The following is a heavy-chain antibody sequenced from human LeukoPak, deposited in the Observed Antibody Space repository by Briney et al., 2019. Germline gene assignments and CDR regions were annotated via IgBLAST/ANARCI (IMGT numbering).Heavy chain of an antibody. CDR3: ARQKRSGGSYREARDAFDI. CDR1: GDSVSSNSAA. CDR2: TYDRSNLYN. V-gene: IGHV6-1*01. J-gene: IGHJ3*02. Sequence: SQTLSLTCAISGDSVSSNSAAWNWIRQSPSRGLEWLGRTYDRSNLYNDYAVAVTSRRTINPDTSKNQFSLQLNSVTPEDTAVYYCARQKRSGGSYREARDAFDIRGQGTMVTVSS. D-gene: IGHD1-26*01.